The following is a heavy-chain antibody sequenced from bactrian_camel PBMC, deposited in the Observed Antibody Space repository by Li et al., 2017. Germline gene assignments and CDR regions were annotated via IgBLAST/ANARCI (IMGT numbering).Heavy chain of an antibody. V-gene: IGHV3S25*01. Sequence: QLVESGGGSVQAGGSLRLSCVHSGMTTNTYSMAWFRQATGKEREGLAVIYPPIHFSHYADSVKGRFTISQDNAKNTAYLQMNSLKPEDSAMYYCAAASRPIFAGYRFSPSDFDYWGQGTQVTVS. D-gene: IGHD1*01. J-gene: IGHJ6*01. CDR1: GMTTNTYS. CDR3: AAASRPIFAGYRFSPSDFDY. CDR2: IYPPIHFS.